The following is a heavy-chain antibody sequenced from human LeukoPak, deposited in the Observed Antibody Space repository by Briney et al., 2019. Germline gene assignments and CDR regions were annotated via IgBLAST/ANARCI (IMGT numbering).Heavy chain of an antibody. CDR2: ISAYNGNT. J-gene: IGHJ4*02. CDR1: GYTFTSYG. CDR3: ARDNRIHYYDSSGHPWSG. V-gene: IGHV1-18*01. D-gene: IGHD3-22*01. Sequence: GASGKVSCKASGYTFTSYGISWVRQAPGQGLEWMGWISAYNGNTNYAQKLQGRVTMTTDTSTSTAYMELRSLRSDDTAVYYCARDNRIHYYDSSGHPWSGWGQGTLVTVSS.